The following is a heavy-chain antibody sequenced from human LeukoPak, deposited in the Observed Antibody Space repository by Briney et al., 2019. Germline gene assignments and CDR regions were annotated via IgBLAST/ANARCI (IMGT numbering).Heavy chain of an antibody. D-gene: IGHD3-3*01. J-gene: IGHJ3*02. Sequence: GSLRLSCAASGFTFSSYVMSWVRQAPGKGLEWVSAISGSGGSTYYADSVKGRFTISRDNAKNSLYLQMNSLRAEDTAVYYCARGTYDFWSGYYTPSDAFDIWGQGTMVTVSS. CDR2: ISGSGGST. CDR1: GFTFSSYV. CDR3: ARGTYDFWSGYYTPSDAFDI. V-gene: IGHV3-23*01.